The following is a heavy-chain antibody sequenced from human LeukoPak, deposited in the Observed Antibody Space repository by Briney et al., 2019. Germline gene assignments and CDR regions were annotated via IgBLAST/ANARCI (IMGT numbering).Heavy chain of an antibody. CDR1: RFTFSSYA. CDR3: ARDSAYCDWLTVYYYYYYMDV. CDR2: ISYDGSNK. J-gene: IGHJ6*03. V-gene: IGHV3-30*09. Sequence: GRSLRLSCADSRFTFSSYATHWVRQAPGKGLEWVAVISYDGSNKYYADSVKGRFAISRDNSKNTLYLQMNSLRAEDTAVYYCARDSAYCDWLTVYYYYYYMDVWGKGTTVTVSS. D-gene: IGHD3-9*01.